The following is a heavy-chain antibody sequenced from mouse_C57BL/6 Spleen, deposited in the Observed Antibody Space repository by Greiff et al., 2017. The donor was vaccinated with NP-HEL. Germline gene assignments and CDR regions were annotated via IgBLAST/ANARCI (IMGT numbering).Heavy chain of an antibody. CDR3: TRYYYGTRGALDY. CDR1: GYDFTNYG. V-gene: IGHV1-81*01. CDR2: IYPRSGNT. J-gene: IGHJ4*01. D-gene: IGHD1-1*01. Sequence: QVQLQQSGAELARPGASVKLSCKASGYDFTNYGLSWVKQRAGQGLAWIGEIYPRSGNTYYIEKFKGKATLTADKSSSTAFMELRSLTSEDSAVYFCTRYYYGTRGALDYWGQGTSVTVSS.